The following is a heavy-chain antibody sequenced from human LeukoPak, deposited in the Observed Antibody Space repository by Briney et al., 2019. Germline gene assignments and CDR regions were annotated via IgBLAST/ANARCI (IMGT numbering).Heavy chain of an antibody. CDR3: ARDPYGSGSYNDY. V-gene: IGHV3-48*03. CDR1: GFTFSDYE. Sequence: GGSLRLSCVASGFTFSDYEMYWVRQAPGKGLEWVSYIASSAFTIYYADSVKGRFTISRDNAKNSLYLQMNSLRAEDTAVYYCARDPYGSGSYNDYWGQGTLVTVSS. D-gene: IGHD3-10*01. J-gene: IGHJ4*02. CDR2: IASSAFTI.